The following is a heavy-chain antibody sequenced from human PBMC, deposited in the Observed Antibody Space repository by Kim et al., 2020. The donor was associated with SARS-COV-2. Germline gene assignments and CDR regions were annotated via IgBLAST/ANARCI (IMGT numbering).Heavy chain of an antibody. Sequence: GGSLRLSCAASGFTFSSYGMHWVRQAPGKGLEWVAVIWYDGSNKYYADSVKGRFTISRDNSKNTLYLQMNSLRAEDTAVYYCARDEGQWLVMGWFDPWGQGTLVTVSS. CDR3: ARDEGQWLVMGWFDP. V-gene: IGHV3-33*01. J-gene: IGHJ5*02. D-gene: IGHD6-19*01. CDR2: IWYDGSNK. CDR1: GFTFSSYG.